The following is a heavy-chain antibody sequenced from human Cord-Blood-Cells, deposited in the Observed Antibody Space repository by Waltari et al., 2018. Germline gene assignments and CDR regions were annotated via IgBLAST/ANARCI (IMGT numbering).Heavy chain of an antibody. V-gene: IGHV4-39*01. D-gene: IGHD1-26*01. CDR2: IYYSGST. J-gene: IGHJ6*02. CDR3: ARGSGSYYYYYYYGMDV. CDR1: GGSISSSSYY. Sequence: QLQLQESGPGLVKPSETLSLTCTVSGGSISSSSYYWGWIRQPPGKGLEWIGSIYYSGSTYYNPSLKSRVTTSVDTSKNQFSLKLSSVTAADTAVYYCARGSGSYYYYYYYGMDVWGQGTTVTVSS.